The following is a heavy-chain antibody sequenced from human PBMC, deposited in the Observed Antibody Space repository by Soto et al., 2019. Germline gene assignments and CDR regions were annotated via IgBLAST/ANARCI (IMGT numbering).Heavy chain of an antibody. CDR2: ISTYNGDT. Sequence: GASVKVSCKASGYTLTTYDISWVRQAPGQGLEWMGRISTYNGDTNYPQSLQGRLTMTTDTSTATAYMELRSLGSDDTAVYYCARDPYHVLMVNAPNLYGMDVWGQGTTVTVSS. V-gene: IGHV1-18*01. CDR1: GYTLTTYD. CDR3: ARDPYHVLMVNAPNLYGMDV. J-gene: IGHJ6*02. D-gene: IGHD2-8*01.